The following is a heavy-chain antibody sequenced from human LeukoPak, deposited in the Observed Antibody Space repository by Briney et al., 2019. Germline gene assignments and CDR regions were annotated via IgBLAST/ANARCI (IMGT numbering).Heavy chain of an antibody. CDR2: INPNSGGT. J-gene: IGHJ4*02. CDR3: ARADSSGYHYGY. D-gene: IGHD3-22*01. Sequence: AASVKVSCKASGYTFAGYYMHWVRQAPGQGLEWMGWINPNSGGTNYAQKFQGRVTMTRDTSISTAYMELSRLRSDDTAVYYCARADSSGYHYGYWGQGTLVTVSS. CDR1: GYTFAGYY. V-gene: IGHV1-2*02.